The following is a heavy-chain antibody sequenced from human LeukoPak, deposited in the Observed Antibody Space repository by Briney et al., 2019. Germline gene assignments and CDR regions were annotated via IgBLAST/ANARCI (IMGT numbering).Heavy chain of an antibody. CDR1: GFTFSDHY. CDR2: TRNKANSYTT. Sequence: TGGSLRLSCAASGFTFSDHYMDWVRQAPGKGLEWVGRTRNKANSYTTEYVASVKGRFTISRDDSKNSLYLQMNSLKTEDTAVYYCARGGSYGVYYFDYWGQGTLVTVSS. J-gene: IGHJ4*02. CDR3: ARGGSYGVYYFDY. D-gene: IGHD4-17*01. V-gene: IGHV3-72*01.